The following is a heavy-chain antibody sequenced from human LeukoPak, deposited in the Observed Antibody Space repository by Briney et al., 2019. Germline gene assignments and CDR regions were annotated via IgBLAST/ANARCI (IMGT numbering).Heavy chain of an antibody. CDR1: GFTFSGSA. Sequence: GGSLRLSCAASGFTFSGSAMHWVRQASGKGLEWVGRIRSKANSYATAYAASVKGRFTIYRDDSKNTAYLQMNSPKTEDTAVYYCTRPGLAAAGTPAYYYYYMDVWGKGTTVTVSS. D-gene: IGHD6-13*01. CDR2: IRSKANSYAT. V-gene: IGHV3-73*01. J-gene: IGHJ6*03. CDR3: TRPGLAAAGTPAYYYYYMDV.